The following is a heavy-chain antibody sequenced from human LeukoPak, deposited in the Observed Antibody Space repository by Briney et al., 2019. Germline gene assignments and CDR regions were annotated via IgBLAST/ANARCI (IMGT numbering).Heavy chain of an antibody. CDR3: AKSPNCGGDCFSSAEFDY. CDR1: GFTFSSYG. V-gene: IGHV3-30*18. Sequence: GGSLRLSCAASGFTFSSYGMHWVRQAPGKGLEWVAVISYDGSSEYYADFVKGRFTISRDNSKNTQYLQMNSLRAEDTAVYYCAKSPNCGGDCFSSAEFDYWGQGTLVTVSS. D-gene: IGHD2-21*02. J-gene: IGHJ4*02. CDR2: ISYDGSSE.